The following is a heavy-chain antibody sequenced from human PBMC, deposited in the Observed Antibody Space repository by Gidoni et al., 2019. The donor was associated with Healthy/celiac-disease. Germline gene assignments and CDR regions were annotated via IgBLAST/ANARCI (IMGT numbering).Heavy chain of an antibody. J-gene: IGHJ4*02. D-gene: IGHD6-19*01. Sequence: IIPIFGTANYAQKFQGRVTITADESTSTAYMELSSLRSEDTAVYYCARGAVAGSSFDYWGQGTLVTVSS. V-gene: IGHV1-69*01. CDR2: IIPIFGTA. CDR3: ARGAVAGSSFDY.